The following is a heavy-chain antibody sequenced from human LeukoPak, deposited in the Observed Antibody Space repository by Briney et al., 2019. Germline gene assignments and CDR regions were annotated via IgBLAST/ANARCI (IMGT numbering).Heavy chain of an antibody. CDR1: GGSLSTYY. D-gene: IGHD6-13*01. Sequence: KPSETLSLTCTVSGGSLSTYYWTWIRQPPEKGLEWIGYIYYSGSTNYNPSLKSRVTISVDPSKNQLSLKLTSVTAADTALYFCARIASGSRYGWFDPWGQGTLVTVSS. J-gene: IGHJ5*02. CDR3: ARIASGSRYGWFDP. CDR2: IYYSGST. V-gene: IGHV4-59*01.